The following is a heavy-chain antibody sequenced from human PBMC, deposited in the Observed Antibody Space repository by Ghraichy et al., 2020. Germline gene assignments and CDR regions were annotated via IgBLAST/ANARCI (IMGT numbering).Heavy chain of an antibody. CDR2: IIPILGIA. CDR1: GGTFSSYT. Sequence: SVKVSCKASGGTFSSYTISWVRQAPGQGLEWMGRIIPILGIANYAQKFQGRVTITADKSTSTAYMELSSLRSEDTAVYYCARVSAGTFGELLFDYWGQGTLVTVSS. V-gene: IGHV1-69*02. D-gene: IGHD3-10*01. J-gene: IGHJ4*02. CDR3: ARVSAGTFGELLFDY.